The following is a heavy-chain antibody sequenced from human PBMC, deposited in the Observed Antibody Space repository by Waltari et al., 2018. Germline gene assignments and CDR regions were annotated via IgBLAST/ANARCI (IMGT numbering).Heavy chain of an antibody. CDR2: ISSSSSYI. CDR1: GFTFSSYS. J-gene: IGHJ4*02. V-gene: IGHV3-21*01. D-gene: IGHD2-21*01. Sequence: EVQLVESGGGLVKPGGSLRLSCAASGFTFSSYSMNWVRQAPGKGLEWVSSISSSSSYIYYADSVKGRFTISRDNAKNSLYLQMNSLRAEDTAVYYCARDNGGRLWRLIDYWGQGTLVTVSS. CDR3: ARDNGGRLWRLIDY.